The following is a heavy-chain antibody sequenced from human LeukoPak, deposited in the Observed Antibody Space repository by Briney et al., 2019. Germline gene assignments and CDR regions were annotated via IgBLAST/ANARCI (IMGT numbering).Heavy chain of an antibody. D-gene: IGHD4-17*01. CDR1: GYTFTGYY. V-gene: IGHV1-46*01. J-gene: IGHJ5*02. CDR3: AREGDTPDYGDYVGWFDP. CDR2: INPSGGST. Sequence: ASVKVSCKASGYTFTGYYMHWVRQAPGQGLEWMGIINPSGGSTSYAQKFQGRVTMTRDTSTSTVYMELSSLRSEDTAVYYCAREGDTPDYGDYVGWFDPWGQGTLVTVSS.